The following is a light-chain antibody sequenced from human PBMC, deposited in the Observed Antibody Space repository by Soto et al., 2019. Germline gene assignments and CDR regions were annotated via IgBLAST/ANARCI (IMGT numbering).Light chain of an antibody. CDR2: GAS. CDR3: QQYSDLPLT. Sequence: DIQMTQSPSSLSASVGDRVTITCRASQSISSYLNWYQQIPGKAPKLLIHGASTLETGVPSRFSGSGSRTDFTFTISSLQPEDFATYYCQQYSDLPLTFGGGTKVEIK. CDR1: QSISSY. V-gene: IGKV1-33*01. J-gene: IGKJ4*01.